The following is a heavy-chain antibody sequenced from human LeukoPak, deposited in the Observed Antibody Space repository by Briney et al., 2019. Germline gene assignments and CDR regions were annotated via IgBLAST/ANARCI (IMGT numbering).Heavy chain of an antibody. D-gene: IGHD3-22*01. V-gene: IGHV3-49*04. Sequence: TGGSLRLSCTASGFTFGEYGMSWVRQAPGKGLECIGFIRSKGHGGTTEYAASVKGRFTISRDDSKSIAYLQLNSLKTEDTAVYYCTLTMIVVARSHFDYWGQGTLVTVSS. CDR3: TLTMIVVARSHFDY. J-gene: IGHJ4*02. CDR1: GFTFGEYG. CDR2: IRSKGHGGTT.